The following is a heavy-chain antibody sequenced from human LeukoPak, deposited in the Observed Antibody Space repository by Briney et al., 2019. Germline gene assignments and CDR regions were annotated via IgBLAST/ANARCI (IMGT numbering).Heavy chain of an antibody. Sequence: SETLSLTCTVSGGSISSYYWSWIRQPPGKGLEWIGYIYYSGSTNYNPSLKSRVTISVDTSKNQFSLKLTSVTAADTAVYYCASSSSWFLARFDPWGQGTLVTVSS. J-gene: IGHJ5*02. CDR1: GGSISSYY. CDR2: IYYSGST. D-gene: IGHD6-13*01. V-gene: IGHV4-59*12. CDR3: ASSSSWFLARFDP.